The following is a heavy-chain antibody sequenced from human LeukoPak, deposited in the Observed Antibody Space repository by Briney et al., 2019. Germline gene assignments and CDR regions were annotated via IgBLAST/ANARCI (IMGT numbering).Heavy chain of an antibody. Sequence: GGSLRLSCAASGFTFSSNAMSWVRQAPGKGLEWVSTISGSGGSTYYADSVKGRFTISRDNAKNSLYLQMNSLRAEDTAVYYCARGDCSGGSCYLSLTTIDYWGQGTLVTVSS. J-gene: IGHJ4*02. CDR2: ISGSGGST. CDR3: ARGDCSGGSCYLSLTTIDY. V-gene: IGHV3-23*01. CDR1: GFTFSSNA. D-gene: IGHD2-15*01.